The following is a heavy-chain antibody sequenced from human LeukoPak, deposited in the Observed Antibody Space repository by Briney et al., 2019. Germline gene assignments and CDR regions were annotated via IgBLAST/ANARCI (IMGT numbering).Heavy chain of an antibody. CDR1: GFTFSSYS. Sequence: PGGSLRLSCAASGFTFSSYSMNWVRQAPGKGLEWVSSISSSSSYIYYADSVKGRFTISRDNAKNSLYLQMNSLRAEDTAVYYCARPSGIAAATGDAFDIWGQGTMVTVSS. CDR3: ARPSGIAAATGDAFDI. V-gene: IGHV3-21*01. CDR2: ISSSSSYI. J-gene: IGHJ3*02. D-gene: IGHD6-13*01.